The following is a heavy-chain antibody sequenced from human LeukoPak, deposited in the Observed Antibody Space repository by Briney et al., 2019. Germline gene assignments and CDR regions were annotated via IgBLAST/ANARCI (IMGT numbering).Heavy chain of an antibody. CDR2: IYSGGST. Sequence: GGSLRLSCAASGFTVSSNYVSWVRQAPGKGLEWVSVIYSGGSTYYADSVKGRFTISRDNSKNTLYLQMNSLRAEDTAVYYCARVSRPNTYYYDSSGYYYEGFDYWGQGTLVTVSS. CDR1: GFTVSSNY. V-gene: IGHV3-66*01. CDR3: ARVSRPNTYYYDSSGYYYEGFDY. J-gene: IGHJ4*02. D-gene: IGHD3-22*01.